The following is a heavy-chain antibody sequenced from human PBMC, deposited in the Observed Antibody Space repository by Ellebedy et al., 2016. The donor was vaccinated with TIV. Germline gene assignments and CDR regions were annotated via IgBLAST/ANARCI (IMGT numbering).Heavy chain of an antibody. D-gene: IGHD3-22*01. CDR3: AKDLGYYDSSGYYSIGY. V-gene: IGHV3-30*18. CDR2: ISYDGSNK. J-gene: IGHJ4*02. CDR1: GFTFSSYG. Sequence: GGSLRLSXAASGFTFSSYGMHWVRQAPGKGLEWVAVISYDGSNKYYADSVKGRFTISRDNSKNTLYLQMNSLRAEDTAVYYCAKDLGYYDSSGYYSIGYWGQGTLVTVSS.